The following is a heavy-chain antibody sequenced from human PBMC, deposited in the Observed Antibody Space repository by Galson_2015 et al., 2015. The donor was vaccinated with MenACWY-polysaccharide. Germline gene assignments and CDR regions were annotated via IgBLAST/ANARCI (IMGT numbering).Heavy chain of an antibody. Sequence: SLRLSCAASGFTFSRYWMHWVRQAPGKGLVWVSVINSDGSGANYADSVKGRFTISRDNAKNTLYLQMNSLRAEDTAVYYCWVYCRSPSCYAGIPSGGQGTLVTVSS. J-gene: IGHJ4*02. CDR1: GFTFSRYW. CDR2: INSDGSGA. V-gene: IGHV3-74*01. D-gene: IGHD2-2*01. CDR3: WVYCRSPSCYAGIPS.